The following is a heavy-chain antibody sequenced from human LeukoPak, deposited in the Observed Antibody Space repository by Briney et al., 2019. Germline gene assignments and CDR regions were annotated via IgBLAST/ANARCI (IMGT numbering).Heavy chain of an antibody. CDR1: GFTFSSYW. V-gene: IGHV3-7*04. CDR2: IKQDGSEK. J-gene: IGHJ4*02. Sequence: GGSLRLSCAASGFTFSSYWMSWVRQAPGKGLEWVANIKQDGSEKYHVDSVKGRFTISRDNAKNSLYLQMNSLRAEDTAVYYCARGGLQRWLQFYFDYWGQGTLVTVSS. CDR3: ARGGLQRWLQFYFDY. D-gene: IGHD5-24*01.